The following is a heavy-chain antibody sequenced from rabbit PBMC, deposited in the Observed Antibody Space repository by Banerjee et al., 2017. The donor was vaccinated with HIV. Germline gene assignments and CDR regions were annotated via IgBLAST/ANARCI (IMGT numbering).Heavy chain of an antibody. CDR1: GFSFSSGYD. CDR3: ARDLSSYYASMGL. J-gene: IGHJ6*01. D-gene: IGHD8-1*01. Sequence: QEQLVESGGDLVQPGASLTLTCTASGFSFSSGYDMCWVRQAPGKGLEWIACIYAGSSGSTGYASWAKGRFTISKTSSTTVTLQMTSLTAADTATYFCARDLSSYYASMGLWGPGTLVTVS. V-gene: IGHV1S45*01. CDR2: IYAGSSGST.